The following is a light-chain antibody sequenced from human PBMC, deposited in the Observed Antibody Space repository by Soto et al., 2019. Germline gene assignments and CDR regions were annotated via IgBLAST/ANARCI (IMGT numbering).Light chain of an antibody. J-gene: IGKJ1*01. CDR3: QQYGGSSRT. Sequence: EIVLPQSPGTLSLSPGERATLSCRASQSIRKNLGWYQHKPGQAPRLLIYDASGRAAGVPDRLSGSGSGTEFTLPSSRLEPEDFAVYYCQQYGGSSRTFGQGTKVEIK. CDR1: QSIRKN. V-gene: IGKV3-20*01. CDR2: DAS.